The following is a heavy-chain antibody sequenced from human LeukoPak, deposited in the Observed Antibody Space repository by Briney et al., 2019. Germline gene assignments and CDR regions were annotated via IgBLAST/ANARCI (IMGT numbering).Heavy chain of an antibody. CDR1: GFSFSSYG. V-gene: IGHV3-30*02. D-gene: IGHD3-3*01. CDR3: ARERRNYDFWSAPDY. Sequence: PGGSLRLSCAASGFSFSSYGMHWVRQAPGKGLEWVAFIRYDGSNKYYADSVKGRFTISRDNPKNTQYLQMNSLRAEDTAVYYCARERRNYDFWSAPDYWGQGTLVTVSS. J-gene: IGHJ4*02. CDR2: IRYDGSNK.